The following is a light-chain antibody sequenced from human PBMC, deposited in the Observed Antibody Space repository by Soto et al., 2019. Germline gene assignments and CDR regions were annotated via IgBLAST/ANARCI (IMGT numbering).Light chain of an antibody. Sequence: DIVMTQSPLTLPVTPGEPASISCRSSQSLLHSNGYNYFDWYLQKPGQSPQLLIYLGSYRASGVPDRCSGSVTGTDFTLKISRVEAEDVGVYYCMQTRQTPFTFGPGTKVDIK. V-gene: IGKV2-28*01. CDR3: MQTRQTPFT. J-gene: IGKJ3*01. CDR2: LGS. CDR1: QSLLHSNGYNY.